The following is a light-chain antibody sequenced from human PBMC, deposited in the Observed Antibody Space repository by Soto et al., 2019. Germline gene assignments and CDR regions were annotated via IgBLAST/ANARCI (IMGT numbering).Light chain of an antibody. CDR2: DVT. J-gene: IGLJ1*01. CDR1: TNY. Sequence: QSALTQPRSVSGSPGQSVTISCSGATNYVSWYQQHPGKAPKLMIYDVTKRPSGVPDRFSGSKSGSTASLTISGLQAEDEADYYGCSFAGSYTSDVFGTGTKGTVL. V-gene: IGLV2-11*01. CDR3: CSFAGSYTSDV.